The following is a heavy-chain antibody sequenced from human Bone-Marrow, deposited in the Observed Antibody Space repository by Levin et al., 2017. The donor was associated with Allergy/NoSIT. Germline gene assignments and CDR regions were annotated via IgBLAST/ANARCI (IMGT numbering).Heavy chain of an antibody. CDR1: GYTFTGYY. CDR2: INPKSGGT. Sequence: KISCKASGYTFTGYYMHWVRQAPGEGLEWMGWINPKSGGTNYAEKFQGRVTMTRDTSISTAYMELSSLRSDDTAVYYCARERGEGATSDWFDPWGQGTLVTVSS. J-gene: IGHJ5*02. D-gene: IGHD1-26*01. CDR3: ARERGEGATSDWFDP. V-gene: IGHV1-2*02.